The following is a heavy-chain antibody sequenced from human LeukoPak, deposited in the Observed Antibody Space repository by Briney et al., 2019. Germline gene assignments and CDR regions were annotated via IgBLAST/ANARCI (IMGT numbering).Heavy chain of an antibody. CDR2: INWNGGST. Sequence: TGGSLRLSCAASGFTFDDYGMSWVRQAPGKGLEWVSGINWNGGSTGYADSVKGRFTISRGNAKNSLYLQMNSLRAEDTALYYCSKGGNYAFDIWGQGTMVTVSS. V-gene: IGHV3-20*04. CDR3: SKGGNYAFDI. D-gene: IGHD4-23*01. CDR1: GFTFDDYG. J-gene: IGHJ3*02.